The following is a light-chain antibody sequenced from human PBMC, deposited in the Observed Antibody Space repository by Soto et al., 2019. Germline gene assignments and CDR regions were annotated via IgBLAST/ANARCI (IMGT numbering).Light chain of an antibody. J-gene: IGLJ2*01. Sequence: QSVLTQPPSASGAPGQRVTISCSGTRSNIGSQVVQWFQHLPGTAPKLLIQNNNERPSGVPDRFCGSKCGTSASLASGGLQSGDEGDYYCARWDDLIDGPVFGGGTKLTVL. CDR2: NNN. CDR1: RSNIGSQV. CDR3: ARWDDLIDGPV. V-gene: IGLV1-44*01.